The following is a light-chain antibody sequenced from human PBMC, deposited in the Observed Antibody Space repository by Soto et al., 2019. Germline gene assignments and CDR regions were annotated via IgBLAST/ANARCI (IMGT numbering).Light chain of an antibody. CDR3: QQRNIWPPVT. V-gene: IGKV3-11*01. CDR2: GAF. J-gene: IGKJ5*01. Sequence: EIVLTQSPGTLSLSPGETATLSCRAVQSLTSSYLAWYQQRPGQAPSLLIYGAFNRATGIPARFSGSGSGTDFTLTISSLEPEDFAVYYCQQRNIWPPVTFGQGTRLEIK. CDR1: QSLTSSY.